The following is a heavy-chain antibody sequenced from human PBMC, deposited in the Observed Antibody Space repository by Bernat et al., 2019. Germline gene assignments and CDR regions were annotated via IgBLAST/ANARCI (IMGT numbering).Heavy chain of an antibody. D-gene: IGHD6-6*01. CDR1: GYTFTGCY. V-gene: IGHV1-2*02. CDR3: ARDRFLDSSSWFDP. Sequence: QVQLVQSGAEVKKPGASVKVSCKASGYTFTGCYMHWVRQAPGQGLEWMGWINPNSGGTNYAQKFQGRLTMTRDTSISTAYMELSRLRSDDTAVYYCARDRFLDSSSWFDPWGQGTLITVSS. J-gene: IGHJ5*02. CDR2: INPNSGGT.